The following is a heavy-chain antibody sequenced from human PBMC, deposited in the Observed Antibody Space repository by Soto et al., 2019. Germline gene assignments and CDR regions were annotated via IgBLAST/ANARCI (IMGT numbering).Heavy chain of an antibody. CDR3: VRDIGGSGWFAP. D-gene: IGHD2-15*01. CDR2: IYSSGTT. Sequence: PSETLSLTCTVSGGSINNYYCSWIRQAAGKGLEWIGRIYSSGTTNYNPSLKSRVTMSVDMSKSQFSLTLRSVTAADTAVYYCVRDIGGSGWFAPWGQGTLFTVSS. V-gene: IGHV4-4*07. CDR1: GGSINNYY. J-gene: IGHJ5*02.